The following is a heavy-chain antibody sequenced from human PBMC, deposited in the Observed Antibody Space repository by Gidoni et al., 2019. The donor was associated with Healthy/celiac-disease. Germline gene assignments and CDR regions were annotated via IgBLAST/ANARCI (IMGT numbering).Heavy chain of an antibody. CDR2: ISDDGSNK. D-gene: IGHD2-21*02. CDR3: ASEVVTAIHSDY. J-gene: IGHJ4*02. V-gene: IGHV3-30*03. CDR1: GFTFSNYG. Sequence: QVQLVESGGGVVEPRRSLRLSCAAPGFTFSNYGMHRVRQAPVQGLEWVAVISDDGSNKNYEDSVKGRFTISRDNSKNTLYLQMISLRAEDTAVYYCASEVVTAIHSDYWGQGTLVTVSS.